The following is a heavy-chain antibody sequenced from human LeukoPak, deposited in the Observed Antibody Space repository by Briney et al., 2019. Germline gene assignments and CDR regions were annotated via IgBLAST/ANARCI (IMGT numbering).Heavy chain of an antibody. V-gene: IGHV1-69*05. D-gene: IGHD3-22*01. J-gene: IGHJ4*02. CDR2: IIPIFGTT. Sequence: GASVKVSCKASGGTFSSYAISWVRQAPGQGLEWMGGIIPIFGTTNYAQKFQGRVTINTDESTDQAYMELSSLRSEDTAVYYCASHTYYYDSSGYYFDYWGQGTLVTVSS. CDR3: ASHTYYYDSSGYYFDY. CDR1: GGTFSSYA.